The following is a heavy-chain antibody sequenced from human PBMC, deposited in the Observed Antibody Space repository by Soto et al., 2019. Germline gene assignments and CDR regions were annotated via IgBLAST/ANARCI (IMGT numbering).Heavy chain of an antibody. CDR2: IYPGDSDT. V-gene: IGHV5-51*01. D-gene: IGHD2-2*01. Sequence: PGESLKISCKGSGYSFTSYWIGWVRQMPGKGLEWMGIIYPGDSDTRYSPSFQGQVTISADKSISTAYLQWSSLKASDTAMYYCARLYFYCSSTSCSSSSLAYYYYYMDVWGKGTTVTVSS. CDR1: GYSFTSYW. J-gene: IGHJ6*03. CDR3: ARLYFYCSSTSCSSSSLAYYYYYMDV.